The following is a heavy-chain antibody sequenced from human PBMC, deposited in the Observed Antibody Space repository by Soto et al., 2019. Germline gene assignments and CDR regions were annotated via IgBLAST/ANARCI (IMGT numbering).Heavy chain of an antibody. CDR2: ISWDGGST. Sequence: EVQLVESGGGVVQPGGSLRLSCAASGFTFDDYSMHWVRQAPGKGLEWVSLISWDGGSTYYADSVKGRFTLSSENSKNSLYLQMNSLTTEDTAFYYCGKDGAVTDYPNPDYWGPGALVTVSS. CDR1: GFTFDDYS. J-gene: IGHJ4*02. CDR3: GKDGAVTDYPNPDY. V-gene: IGHV3-43*01. D-gene: IGHD4-17*01.